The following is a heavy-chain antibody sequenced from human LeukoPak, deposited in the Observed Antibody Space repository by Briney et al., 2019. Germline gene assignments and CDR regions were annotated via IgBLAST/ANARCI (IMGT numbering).Heavy chain of an antibody. CDR1: GFTFSSYG. V-gene: IGHV3-33*06. D-gene: IGHD3-22*01. Sequence: GGSLRLSCAASGFTFSSYGMHWVRQAPGKGLEWVAVIWYDGSNKYYADSVKGRFTISRDNSKNTLYLQMNSLRAEDTAVYYCAKEVTMIVVVIRDWGQGTLVTVSS. J-gene: IGHJ4*02. CDR2: IWYDGSNK. CDR3: AKEVTMIVVVIRD.